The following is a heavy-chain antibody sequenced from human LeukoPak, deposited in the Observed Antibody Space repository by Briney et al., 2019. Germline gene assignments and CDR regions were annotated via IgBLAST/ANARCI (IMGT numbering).Heavy chain of an antibody. D-gene: IGHD6-19*01. CDR3: AKFEGATIPGWFNDY. CDR2: IWYDGSNK. CDR1: GFTFSSYG. J-gene: IGHJ4*02. V-gene: IGHV3-33*06. Sequence: GGSLRLSCAASGFTFSSYGMHWVRQAPGKGLEWVAVIWYDGSNKHYADSVKGRFTISRDNSKNTLYLQMNSLRTEDTAVYFCAKFEGATIPGWFNDYWGQGILITVSS.